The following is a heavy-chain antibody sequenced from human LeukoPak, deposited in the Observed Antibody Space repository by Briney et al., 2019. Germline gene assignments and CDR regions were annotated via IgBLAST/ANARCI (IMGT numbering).Heavy chain of an antibody. V-gene: IGHV4-39*01. CDR1: NGSISSSSYY. CDR3: ARHGSGSNDAAP. Sequence: PSETLSLTCTVSNGSISSSSYYWGWIRQPPGKGLEWIGSRGATFYKPSLKSRVTISVDTSKNQFSLKLSSVTAADTAVYYCARHGSGSNDAAPWGQGTLVTVSS. CDR2: RGAT. J-gene: IGHJ5*02. D-gene: IGHD3-10*01.